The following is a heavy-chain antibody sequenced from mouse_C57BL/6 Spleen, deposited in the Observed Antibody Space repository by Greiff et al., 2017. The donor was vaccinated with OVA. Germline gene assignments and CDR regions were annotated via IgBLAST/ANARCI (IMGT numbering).Heavy chain of an antibody. J-gene: IGHJ2*01. V-gene: IGHV1-54*01. CDR1: GYAFTNYL. CDR3: ARALLDY. CDR2: INPGSGGT. Sequence: QVQLQQSGAELVRPGTSVKVSCKASGYAFTNYLIEWVKQRPGQGLEWIGVINPGSGGTNYNEKFKGKATLTADKSSSTAYMQLSSLTAEDSAVYFCARALLDYWGQGTTLTVSS. D-gene: IGHD2-10*01.